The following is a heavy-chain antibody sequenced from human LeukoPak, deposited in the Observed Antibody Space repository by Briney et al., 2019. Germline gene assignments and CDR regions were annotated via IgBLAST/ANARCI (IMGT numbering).Heavy chain of an antibody. CDR1: GFTFSDYY. CDR3: ASVGRARVGAVRGVIVNN. Sequence: GGSLTLSCEASGFTFSDYYISWIRQAPAKGLELVSYVSSSVNTKYYADSVKGRFTISRDNARSSVFLQMNSLRVEDTAVYYRASVGRARVGAVRGVIVNNWGQGTLVTVSS. CDR2: VSSSVNTK. J-gene: IGHJ4*02. D-gene: IGHD3-10*01. V-gene: IGHV3-11*01.